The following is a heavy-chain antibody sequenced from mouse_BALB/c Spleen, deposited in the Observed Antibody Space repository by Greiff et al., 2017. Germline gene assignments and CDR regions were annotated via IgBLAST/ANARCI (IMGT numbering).Heavy chain of an antibody. D-gene: IGHD4-1*01. CDR2: ISSGGSYT. CDR1: GFTFSSYG. Sequence: DVKLQESGGDLVKPGGSLKLSCAASGFTFSSYGMSWVRQTPDKRLEWVATISSGGSYTYYPDSVKGRFTISRDNAKNTLYLQMSSLKSEDTAMYYCARQDWDRNFDVWGAGTTVTVSS. J-gene: IGHJ1*01. V-gene: IGHV5-6*02. CDR3: ARQDWDRNFDV.